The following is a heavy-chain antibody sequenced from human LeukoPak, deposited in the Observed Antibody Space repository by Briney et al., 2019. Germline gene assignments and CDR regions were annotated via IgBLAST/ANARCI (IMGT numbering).Heavy chain of an antibody. CDR3: ARDRIKYSGYDRDY. CDR2: IYSGGST. Sequence: GGSLRLSCAVSGLTPSSNYMSWVRQAHGKGLEWDSVIYSGGSTSYADSVKGRFTSSRDNSKNTRYLQMNSLRAEDTAVYYCARDRIKYSGYDRDYWGQGTLVTVSS. J-gene: IGHJ4*02. CDR1: GLTPSSNY. D-gene: IGHD5-12*01. V-gene: IGHV3-66*01.